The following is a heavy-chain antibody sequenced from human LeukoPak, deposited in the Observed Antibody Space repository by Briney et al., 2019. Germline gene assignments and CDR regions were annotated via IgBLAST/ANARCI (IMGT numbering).Heavy chain of an antibody. J-gene: IGHJ3*02. V-gene: IGHV3-30*02. Sequence: GGSLRLSCAASGFTFSSYGMHWVRQAPGKGLEWVAFIRYDGSNEYYADSVKGRFTISRDNSKNTLYLQMNSLRAEDTAVYYCANMLGSGSYWSAFDIWGQGTMVTVSS. CDR2: IRYDGSNE. CDR1: GFTFSSYG. CDR3: ANMLGSGSYWSAFDI. D-gene: IGHD1-26*01.